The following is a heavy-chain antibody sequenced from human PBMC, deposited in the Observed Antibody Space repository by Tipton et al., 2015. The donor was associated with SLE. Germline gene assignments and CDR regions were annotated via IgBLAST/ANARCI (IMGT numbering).Heavy chain of an antibody. D-gene: IGHD3-3*01. CDR2: IYHSGNT. CDR1: GGSISSGSHY. V-gene: IGHV4-39*01. J-gene: IGHJ4*02. Sequence: TLSLTCNVSGGSISSGSHYWGWIRQPPGKGLEWIASIYHSGNTYYNPSLESRVAISVDTSGTQFSLQLSSVTAADTALYYCARAIFGVVPFDYWGQGALVTVSS. CDR3: ARAIFGVVPFDY.